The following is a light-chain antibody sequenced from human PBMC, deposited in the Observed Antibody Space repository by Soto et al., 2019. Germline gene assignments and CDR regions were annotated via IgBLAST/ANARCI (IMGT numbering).Light chain of an antibody. Sequence: DIQMTQSPSYVSASVGDRVTITCRASQAIGNYLDWYQQKPGKAPNLLIFGATTLQSGVPSRFSGSGYGTNFTLIISVLQPEEFAIYYCQQCHATPLTFGQGTRLEIK. CDR2: GAT. J-gene: IGKJ5*01. CDR1: QAIGNY. V-gene: IGKV1-39*01. CDR3: QQCHATPLT.